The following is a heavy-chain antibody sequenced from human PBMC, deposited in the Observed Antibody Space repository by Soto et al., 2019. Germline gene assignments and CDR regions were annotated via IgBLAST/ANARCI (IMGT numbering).Heavy chain of an antibody. V-gene: IGHV3-7*04. CDR2: KKEDGSEK. D-gene: IGHD2-21*02. CDR3: SRGGSDMDF. Sequence: GGSLRLSCAASGFTFSNYWITWVRQAPGKGLEWVANKKEDGSEKHYVDSVKGRFTISRDNAKNSLYLQMNSLRVEDTAVYYCSRGGSDMDFWGQGTTVTVSS. CDR1: GFTFSNYW. J-gene: IGHJ6*02.